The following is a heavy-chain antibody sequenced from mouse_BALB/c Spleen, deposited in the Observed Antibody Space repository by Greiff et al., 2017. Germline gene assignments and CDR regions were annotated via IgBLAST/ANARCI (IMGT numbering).Heavy chain of an antibody. CDR1: GYSFTDYI. CDR3: ARLGTTGAYYAMDY. Sequence: VQLKQTGPELVKPGASVKISCKASGYSFTDYIMLWVKQSHGKSLEWIGNINPYYGSTSYNLKFKGKATLTVDKSSSTAYMQLNSLTSEDSAVYYCARLGTTGAYYAMDYWGQGTSVTVSS. CDR2: INPYYGST. J-gene: IGHJ4*01. V-gene: IGHV1-39*01. D-gene: IGHD2-13*01.